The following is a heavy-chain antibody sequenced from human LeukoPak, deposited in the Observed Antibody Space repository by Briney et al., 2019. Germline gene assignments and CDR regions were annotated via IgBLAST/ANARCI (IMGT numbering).Heavy chain of an antibody. D-gene: IGHD4-23*01. J-gene: IGHJ3*02. CDR1: GFTFSSYA. V-gene: IGHV3-23*01. Sequence: GGSLSLSCAASGFTFSSYAMNWVRQAPGKGLEWVSGIGYTGDSTFYADSVKGRFTVSRDSSKNTLFLHMNSLRAEDTALYYCAKCPTVDAAFNIWGQGTMVTVSS. CDR2: IGYTGDST. CDR3: AKCPTVDAAFNI.